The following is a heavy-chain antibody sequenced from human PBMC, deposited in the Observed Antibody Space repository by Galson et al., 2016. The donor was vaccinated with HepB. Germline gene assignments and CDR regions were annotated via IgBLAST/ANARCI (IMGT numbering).Heavy chain of an antibody. J-gene: IGHJ4*02. CDR2: ISSTSHST. Sequence: SGFTFSTSAMSWVRQAPGQGLEWVSAISSTSHSTYYADSVKGRFTISRDNAKNTLFLQMDSLKIDDTAVYYCAKGWSGPDSWGQGTLVTVSS. D-gene: IGHD3-3*01. V-gene: IGHV3-23*01. CDR1: GFTFSTSA. CDR3: AKGWSGPDS.